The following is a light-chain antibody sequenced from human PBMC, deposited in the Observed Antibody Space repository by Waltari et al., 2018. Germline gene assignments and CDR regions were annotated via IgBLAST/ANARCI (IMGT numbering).Light chain of an antibody. CDR3: QQRGDSWT. V-gene: IGKV3-11*01. CDR2: DAS. J-gene: IGKJ1*01. CDR1: QSVDIY. Sequence: EIALTQSPATLSLSPGERATLSCRASQSVDIYLAWYQQRPGQAPRLLIYDASKRAKGIPARFGGSGSGTDFTLTISSLEPEDFAVYYCQQRGDSWTFGQGTKVEIK.